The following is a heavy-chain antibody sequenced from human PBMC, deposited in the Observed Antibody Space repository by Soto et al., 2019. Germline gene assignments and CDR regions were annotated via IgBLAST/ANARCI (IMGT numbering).Heavy chain of an antibody. D-gene: IGHD2-21*02. J-gene: IGHJ3*02. CDR2: IFHSGST. CDR3: ARESSGGNSDFDI. V-gene: IGHV4-38-2*01. Sequence: PSETLSLTCAVSGHSITTGYSWGWIRQPPGKGLEWIGNIFHSGSTYYNPSLKSRLTVSADTSKNQFSLKLRSVTAADTAIYYCARESSGGNSDFDIWGQGTMVTVSS. CDR1: GHSITTGYS.